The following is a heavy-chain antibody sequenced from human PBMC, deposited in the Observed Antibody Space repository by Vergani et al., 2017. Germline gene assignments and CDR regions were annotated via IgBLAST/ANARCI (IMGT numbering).Heavy chain of an antibody. D-gene: IGHD4-17*01. Sequence: EVQLVESGGGLAPPGGSLRLSCAASGFTFSNYWMSWVRQAPGKGLEWLANIKQDGSEQYYVDSVKGRFTISGDNAEKSVYLQMNSLRADEDAAVYFCVRTAGRRVTTSPVFDHWGQGTLVIVSS. CDR1: GFTFSNYW. CDR3: VRTAGRRVTTSPVFDH. V-gene: IGHV3-7*01. J-gene: IGHJ4*02. CDR2: IKQDGSEQ.